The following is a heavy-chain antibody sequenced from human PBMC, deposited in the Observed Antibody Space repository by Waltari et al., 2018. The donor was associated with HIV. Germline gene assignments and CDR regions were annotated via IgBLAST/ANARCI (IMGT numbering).Heavy chain of an antibody. CDR1: GSIFDSYW. Sequence: DVQLVESGGGLVQPGGSLSISCGASGSIFDSYWLFWARQAPGEGLVWVARIKTDGTITTYADSVKGRFVISRDNAKNTLFLQMNSLRVEDTAVYYCTRTLQDLYFFDEWGQGTLVTVSS. D-gene: IGHD1-1*01. CDR3: TRTLQDLYFFDE. CDR2: IKTDGTIT. V-gene: IGHV3-74*01. J-gene: IGHJ4*02.